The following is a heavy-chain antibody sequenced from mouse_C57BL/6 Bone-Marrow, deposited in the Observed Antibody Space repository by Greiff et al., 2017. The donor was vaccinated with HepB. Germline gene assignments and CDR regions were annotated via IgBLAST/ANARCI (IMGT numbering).Heavy chain of an antibody. CDR1: GYTFTEYT. V-gene: IGHV1-62-2*01. D-gene: IGHD2-5*01. J-gene: IGHJ3*01. Sequence: QVHVKQSGAELVKPGASVKLSCKASGYTFTEYTIHWVKQRSGQGLEWIGWFYPGSGSIKYKEKFKDKATLTADKSSSTVYMELSRLTSEDSAVYFCARHEDCRSNYGFAYWGQGTLVTVSA. CDR3: ARHEDCRSNYGFAY. CDR2: FYPGSGSI.